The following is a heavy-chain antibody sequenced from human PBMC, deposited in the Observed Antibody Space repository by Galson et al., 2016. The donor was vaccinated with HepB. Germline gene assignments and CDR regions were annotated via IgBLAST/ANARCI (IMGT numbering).Heavy chain of an antibody. J-gene: IGHJ3*01. CDR1: GYTFIGYF. D-gene: IGHD3-3*01. Sequence: SVKVSCKASGYTFIGYFIHWVRQAPGQGLEWMGRIDPNSGGTTYAQNFEGRVTMTRDTSISTAYMELKRLRSDDTAVYYCARDRDNGFWGDSFDVWGQGTTVTVSS. CDR3: ARDRDNGFWGDSFDV. V-gene: IGHV1-2*02. CDR2: IDPNSGGT.